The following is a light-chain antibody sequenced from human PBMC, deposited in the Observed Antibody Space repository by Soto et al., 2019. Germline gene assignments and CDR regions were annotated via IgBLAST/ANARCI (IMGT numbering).Light chain of an antibody. Sequence: EIVMTQSPGTLSLSLGERATLSCRASQSVSSSYLAWYQQKPGQAPRLLIYGASNRATGIPDRFSGSGSGTDFTLTINRLELEDFAVYYCHQYGSSPYTFGQGTNLEI. CDR3: HQYGSSPYT. J-gene: IGKJ2*01. CDR1: QSVSSSY. V-gene: IGKV3-20*01. CDR2: GAS.